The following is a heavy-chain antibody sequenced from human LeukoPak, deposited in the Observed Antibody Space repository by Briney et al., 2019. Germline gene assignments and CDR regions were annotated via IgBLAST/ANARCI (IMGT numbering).Heavy chain of an antibody. J-gene: IGHJ6*03. CDR2: IYSGGST. V-gene: IGHV3-53*01. CDR1: GFTVSSNY. CDR3: AKDKYMDV. Sequence: GGSLRLSCAASGFTVSSNYMSWVRQAPGKGLEWVSIIYSGGSTFYADSVKGRFTISGDNSENTLYLQMNSLRAEDTAVYYCAKDKYMDVWGKGTTVTISS.